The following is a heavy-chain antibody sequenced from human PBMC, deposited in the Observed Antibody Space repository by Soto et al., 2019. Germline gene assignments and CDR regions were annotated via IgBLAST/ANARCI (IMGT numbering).Heavy chain of an antibody. CDR2: IIPILGIA. CDR1: GGTFSSYT. Sequence: QVQLVQSGAEVKKPGSSVKVSCKASGGTFSSYTISWVRQAPGQGLEWMGRIIPILGIANYAQKFQGRVTITAGKATSRAYMELSSLRSEDTAVYYCAGKGRSLPAASNDAFDIWGQGTMVTVSS. J-gene: IGHJ3*02. V-gene: IGHV1-69*02. CDR3: AGKGRSLPAASNDAFDI. D-gene: IGHD2-2*01.